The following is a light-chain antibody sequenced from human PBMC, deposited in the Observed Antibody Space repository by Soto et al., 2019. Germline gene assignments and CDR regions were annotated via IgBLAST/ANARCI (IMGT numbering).Light chain of an antibody. J-gene: IGKJ1*01. V-gene: IGKV3-20*01. CDR2: GVS. CDR3: QQYDSSPPT. CDR1: QSVSSD. Sequence: EIVMTQSPATLSVSPGERATLSCRASQSVSSDLACYQQKPGQAPRLLIYGVSSRATGIPDRFSGTGSGTDFTLTITRLEPEDFAVYFCQQYDSSPPTFGQGTKVDIK.